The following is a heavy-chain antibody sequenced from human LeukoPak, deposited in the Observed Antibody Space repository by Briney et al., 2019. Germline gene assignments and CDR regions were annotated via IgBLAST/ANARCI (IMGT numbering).Heavy chain of an antibody. J-gene: IGHJ4*02. V-gene: IGHV3-66*02. D-gene: IGHD3-16*01. Sequence: GGSLRLSCAASGFTVSSNYMSWVRQAPGKGLEWVSVIYSGGSTYYADSVKSRFTIYRDNSKNTLYLQMHSRRAEDTAVYYCARDGGVPVDYWGQGTLVTVSS. CDR1: GFTVSSNY. CDR2: IYSGGST. CDR3: ARDGGVPVDY.